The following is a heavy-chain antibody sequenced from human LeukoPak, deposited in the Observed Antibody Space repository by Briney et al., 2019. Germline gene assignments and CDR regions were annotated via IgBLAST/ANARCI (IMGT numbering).Heavy chain of an antibody. CDR3: AKNLGGSHREIDY. V-gene: IGHV3-33*06. Sequence: TGGSLRLSCAASGFTFSSYGMHWVRQAPGKGLEWVAVIWYDGSNKYYADSVKGRFTISRDNSKSTLYLQMNSLRAEDTAVYYCAKNLGGSHREIDYWGQGTLVTVSS. D-gene: IGHD1-26*01. J-gene: IGHJ4*02. CDR1: GFTFSSYG. CDR2: IWYDGSNK.